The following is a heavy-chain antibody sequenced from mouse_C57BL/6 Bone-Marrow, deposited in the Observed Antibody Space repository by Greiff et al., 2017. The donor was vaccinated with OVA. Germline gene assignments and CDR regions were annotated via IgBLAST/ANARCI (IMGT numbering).Heavy chain of an antibody. J-gene: IGHJ1*03. D-gene: IGHD4-1*01. CDR3: ARLWDWYFDV. Sequence: VQLQQSGAELVMPGASVKLSCKASGYTFTSYWMHWVKQRPGQGLEWIGEIDPSDSYTNYNQKFKGKSTLTVDKSSSTAYMQLSSLTSEDSAVYYCARLWDWYFDVWGTGTTVTVSS. CDR1: GYTFTSYW. V-gene: IGHV1-69*01. CDR2: IDPSDSYT.